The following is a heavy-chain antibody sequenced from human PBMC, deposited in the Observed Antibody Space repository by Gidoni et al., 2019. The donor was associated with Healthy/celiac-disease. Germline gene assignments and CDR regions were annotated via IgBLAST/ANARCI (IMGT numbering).Heavy chain of an antibody. CDR2: ISYDGSNK. V-gene: IGHV3-30*18. D-gene: IGHD3-22*01. Sequence: QVQLVESGGGVVQPGRSLRLSCAASGLTLRSHGMHWVRQASGKGLEWVAVISYDGSNKYYADSVKGRFTISRDNSKNTLYLQMNSLRAEDTAVYYCAKQRPYDSSGYYEYYFDYWGQGTLVTVSS. CDR1: GLTLRSHG. J-gene: IGHJ4*02. CDR3: AKQRPYDSSGYYEYYFDY.